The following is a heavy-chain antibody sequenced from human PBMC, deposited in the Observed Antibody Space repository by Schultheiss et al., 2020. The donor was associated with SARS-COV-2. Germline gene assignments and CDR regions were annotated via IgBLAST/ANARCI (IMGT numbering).Heavy chain of an antibody. D-gene: IGHD5/OR15-5a*01. J-gene: IGHJ4*02. CDR2: IYYSGST. V-gene: IGHV4-59*12. CDR1: GASISSYY. CDR3: ARDFSVSAGASSIDY. Sequence: SQTLSLTCTVSGASISSYYWSWIRQPPGKELEWIGYIYYSGSTNYNPSLKSRVTISLDTSKNQFSLKLSSVTAADTAVYYCARDFSVSAGASSIDYWGQGTLVTVSS.